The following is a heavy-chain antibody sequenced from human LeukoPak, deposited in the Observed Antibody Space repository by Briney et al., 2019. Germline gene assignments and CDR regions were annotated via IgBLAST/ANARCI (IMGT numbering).Heavy chain of an antibody. CDR3: ARGAGSSWFDY. CDR1: GYTFTSYG. J-gene: IGHJ4*02. Sequence: ASVNVSCKASGYTFTSYGISWVRQAPGQGLEWMGWLNPNSGATNYAQKFQGRVTLTRDTSIRTAYMELTSLTSDDTAIYYCARGAGSSWFDYWGQGALITVSS. CDR2: LNPNSGAT. V-gene: IGHV1-2*02. D-gene: IGHD6-13*01.